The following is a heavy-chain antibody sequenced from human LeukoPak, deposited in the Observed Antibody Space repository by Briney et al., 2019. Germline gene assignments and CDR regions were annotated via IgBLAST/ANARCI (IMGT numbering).Heavy chain of an antibody. V-gene: IGHV1-8*01. Sequence: ASVKVSCKTSGYTFTTYDINWVRQATGQGLEWMGWMNPNSGNTGYAQKFQGRVTMTRNTSISTAYMELSSLRSEDTAVYYCARASTLRRVDYRGQGTLVTVSS. CDR1: GYTFTTYD. J-gene: IGHJ4*02. CDR2: MNPNSGNT. D-gene: IGHD2-15*01. CDR3: ARASTLRRVDY.